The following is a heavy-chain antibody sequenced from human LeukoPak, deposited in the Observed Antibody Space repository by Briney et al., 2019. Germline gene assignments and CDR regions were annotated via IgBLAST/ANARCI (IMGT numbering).Heavy chain of an antibody. D-gene: IGHD3-16*01. Sequence: GGSLRLSCAASGFTVSAKYMSWVRQGPGKGLDWISSIYSDGGTNYADSVKGRFTISRDNSKNTLYLQMNSLRPEDKAVYYCARDGGFGGPGGDNWFDSWGQGALVTVSS. CDR2: IYSDGGT. CDR1: GFTVSAKY. V-gene: IGHV3-66*02. J-gene: IGHJ5*01. CDR3: ARDGGFGGPGGDNWFDS.